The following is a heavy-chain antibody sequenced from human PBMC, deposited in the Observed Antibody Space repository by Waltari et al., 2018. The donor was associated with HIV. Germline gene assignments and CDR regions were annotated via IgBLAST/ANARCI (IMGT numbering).Heavy chain of an antibody. V-gene: IGHV4-39*07. Sequence: QLQLQESGPGLVKPSETLSLTCTVSGGSISSSSYYWGWIRQPPVKGLEWIGSIYYIGSTSYNPSLKSRVTISVDTSKNQFSLKLSSVTAADTAVYYCARDPLGQQLVLEGWCDPWGQGTLVTVSS. CDR2: IYYIGST. CDR1: GGSISSSSYY. CDR3: ARDPLGQQLVLEGWCDP. D-gene: IGHD6-13*01. J-gene: IGHJ5*02.